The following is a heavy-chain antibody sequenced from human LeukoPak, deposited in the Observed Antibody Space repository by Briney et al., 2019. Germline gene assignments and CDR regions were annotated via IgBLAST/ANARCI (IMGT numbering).Heavy chain of an antibody. V-gene: IGHV3-33*06. J-gene: IGHJ4*02. CDR2: IWYDGSNK. D-gene: IGHD6-13*01. CDR3: AKDRAAAAGRGFDY. Sequence: PGGSLRLSCAASGFTFSSYGMHWVRQAPGKGLEWVAVIWYDGSNKYYADSVKGRFTISRDNSKNTLYLQMNSLRAEDTAVYYCAKDRAAAAGRGFDYWGQGTLVTVSS. CDR1: GFTFSSYG.